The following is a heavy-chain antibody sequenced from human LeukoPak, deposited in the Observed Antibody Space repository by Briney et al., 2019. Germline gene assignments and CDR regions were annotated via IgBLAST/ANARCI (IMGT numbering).Heavy chain of an antibody. CDR2: ICYTGST. J-gene: IGHJ4*02. CDR3: AGAPNTAYFDF. V-gene: IGHV4-61*01. Sequence: SETLSLTCTVSGGSVSSGTYYWTWIRQSPGKGLEWIGYICYTGSTEYNPSLRSRVSISVDPFKNQFSLELSAVSAADTAMYYCAGAPNTAYFDFWGQGTQATVSS. CDR1: GGSVSSGTYY.